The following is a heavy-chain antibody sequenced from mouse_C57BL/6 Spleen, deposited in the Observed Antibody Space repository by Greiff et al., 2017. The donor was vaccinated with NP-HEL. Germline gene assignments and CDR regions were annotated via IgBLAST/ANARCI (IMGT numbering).Heavy chain of an antibody. D-gene: IGHD1-1*01. V-gene: IGHV1-26*01. J-gene: IGHJ2*01. CDR1: GYTFTDYY. Sequence: EVQLQQSGPELVKPGASVKISCKASGYTFTDYYMNWVKQSHGKSLEWIGDINPNNGGTSYNQKFKGKATLTVDKSSSTAYMELRSLTSEDSAVYYCARAYYYGSSLPFDYWGQGTTLTVSS. CDR2: INPNNGGT. CDR3: ARAYYYGSSLPFDY.